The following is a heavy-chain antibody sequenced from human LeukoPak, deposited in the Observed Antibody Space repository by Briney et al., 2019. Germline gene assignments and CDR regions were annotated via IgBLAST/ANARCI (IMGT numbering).Heavy chain of an antibody. CDR3: ARVSGTDSSGYVEIDF. J-gene: IGHJ4*02. Sequence: PGGSLRLSCAASGFTFSSYWMHWVRQAPGKGLVWVSRINSDGSSTTYADSVKGRFTISRDNAKNTLYLQMNSLRAEDTAVYYCARVSGTDSSGYVEIDFWGQGTLLIVSS. V-gene: IGHV3-74*01. CDR1: GFTFSSYW. CDR2: INSDGSST. D-gene: IGHD3-22*01.